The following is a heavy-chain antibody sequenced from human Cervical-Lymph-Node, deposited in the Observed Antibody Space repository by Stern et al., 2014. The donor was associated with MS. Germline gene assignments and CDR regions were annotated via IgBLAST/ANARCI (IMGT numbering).Heavy chain of an antibody. CDR3: AHSRVKYCRGGTCYSSLFDY. CDR2: IYLDGDK. D-gene: IGHD2-15*01. CDR1: GFSVATAGVG. Sequence: QVTLRESGPTLVKPTRTVTLTCTLSGFSVATAGVGVGWIRQPPGKALEWLALIYLDGDKLYSPSLKNRLTIIKDTSKNQVVLTMTNVDPVDTATYYCAHSRVKYCRGGTCYSSLFDYWGQGTLVTVSS. V-gene: IGHV2-5*02. J-gene: IGHJ4*02.